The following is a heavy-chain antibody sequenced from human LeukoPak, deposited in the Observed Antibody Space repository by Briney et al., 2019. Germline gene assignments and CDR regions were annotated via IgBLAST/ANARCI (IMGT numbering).Heavy chain of an antibody. D-gene: IGHD2/OR15-2a*01. V-gene: IGHV1-18*01. J-gene: IGHJ4*02. CDR2: ISAYNGNT. CDR3: ARDTLSRIQDY. Sequence: ASVKVSCKASGGTFSSYGISWVRQAPGQGLEWMGWISAYNGNTNYAQKLQGRVTMTTDTSTSTAYMELRSLRSDDTAVYYCARDTLSRIQDYWGQGTLVTVSS. CDR1: GGTFSSYG.